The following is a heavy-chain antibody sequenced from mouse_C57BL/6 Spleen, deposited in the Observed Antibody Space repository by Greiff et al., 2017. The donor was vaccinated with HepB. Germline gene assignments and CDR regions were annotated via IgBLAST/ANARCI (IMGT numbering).Heavy chain of an antibody. CDR3: ARDGRGDGAMDY. CDR2: ISYSGST. D-gene: IGHD2-3*01. CDR1: GYSITSGYD. Sequence: VQLQESGPGMVKPSQSLSLTCTVTGYSITSGYDWHWIRHFPGNKLEWMGYISYSGSTNYNPSLKSRISITHDTSKNHFFLKLNSVTTEDTATYYCARDGRGDGAMDYWGQGTSVTVSS. J-gene: IGHJ4*01. V-gene: IGHV3-1*01.